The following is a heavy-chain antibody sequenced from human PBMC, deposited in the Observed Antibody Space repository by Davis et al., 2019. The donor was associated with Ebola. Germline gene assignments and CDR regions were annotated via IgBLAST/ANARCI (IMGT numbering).Heavy chain of an antibody. CDR3: AAHGIAAAGTPSWAFDI. CDR2: ISSSSSYI. V-gene: IGHV3-21*01. Sequence: PGGSLRLSCAASGFTFSSYEMNWVRQAPGKGLEWVSSISSSSSYIYYADSVKGRFTISRDNAKNSLYLQMNSLRAEDTAVYYCAAHGIAAAGTPSWAFDIWGQGTMVTVSS. CDR1: GFTFSSYE. D-gene: IGHD6-13*01. J-gene: IGHJ3*02.